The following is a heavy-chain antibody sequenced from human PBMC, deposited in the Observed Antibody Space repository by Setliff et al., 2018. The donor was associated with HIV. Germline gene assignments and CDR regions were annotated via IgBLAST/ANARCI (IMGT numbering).Heavy chain of an antibody. V-gene: IGHV3-48*03. CDR2: ITSSGSIT. J-gene: IGHJ4*02. D-gene: IGHD2-21*01. Sequence: GGSLRLSCAATGFTFSSYVLHWVRQAPGKGLEWVSYITSSGSITYYADSVKGRFTVSRDSAQSSLYLQMSSLRAEDTAVYYCARSHYSRGESFDYWGQGTLVTVSS. CDR3: ARSHYSRGESFDY. CDR1: GFTFSSYV.